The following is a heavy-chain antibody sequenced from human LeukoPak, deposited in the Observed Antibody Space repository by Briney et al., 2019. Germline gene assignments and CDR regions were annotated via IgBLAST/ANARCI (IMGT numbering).Heavy chain of an antibody. Sequence: SVKVSCKTSGGIFNSYAISWVRQAPGQGLEWLGGIIPIFETANYAQKFQGRVTISADESTSTAYMELSSLRSEDTAMYYCARGSQEVRGLFMIPYYYYDMHVWGKGTTVTVSS. D-gene: IGHD3-10*01. CDR1: GGIFNSYA. V-gene: IGHV1-69*13. CDR3: ARGSQEVRGLFMIPYYYYDMHV. CDR2: IIPIFETA. J-gene: IGHJ6*04.